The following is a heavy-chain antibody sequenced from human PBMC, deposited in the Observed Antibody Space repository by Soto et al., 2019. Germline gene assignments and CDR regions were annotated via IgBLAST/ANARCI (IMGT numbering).Heavy chain of an antibody. V-gene: IGHV4-39*01. CDR3: ASPKIAFYNLFDS. J-gene: IGHJ5*01. CDR2: IYYSGST. D-gene: IGHD3-3*02. Sequence: PSETLSLTCTVSGGPISSSSYYWGWIRQPPGKGLEWIGSIYYSGSTYYNPSLKSRVTISVDTSKSQFSLKLSSVTAADTAVYYCASPKIAFYNLFDSWGQRTPVTVSS. CDR1: GGPISSSSYY.